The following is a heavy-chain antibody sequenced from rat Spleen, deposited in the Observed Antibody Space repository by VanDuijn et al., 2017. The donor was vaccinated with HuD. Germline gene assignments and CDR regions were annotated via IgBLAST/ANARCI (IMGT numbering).Heavy chain of an antibody. V-gene: IGHV3-3*01. CDR1: DYSIISSYE. D-gene: IGHD1-4*01. CDR2: INSAGST. J-gene: IGHJ4*01. Sequence: VRLQESGPGLVRPSQSLSLTCSVTDYSIISSYEWNWIRKFPGSKLEWMGYINSAGSTNYNPSVKSRISITRDTSKNQFFLQVNSVTTEDTATYYCARQGGYNSYVMDAWGQGASVTVSS. CDR3: ARQGGYNSYVMDA.